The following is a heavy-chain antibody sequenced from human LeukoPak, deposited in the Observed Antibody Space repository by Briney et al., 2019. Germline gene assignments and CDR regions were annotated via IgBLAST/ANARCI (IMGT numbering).Heavy chain of an antibody. CDR1: GFTVSSNY. CDR3: ARGSDPDAFDI. V-gene: IGHV3-53*01. CDR2: IYSGGST. Sequence: GGSLRLSCAASGFTVSSNYLSWVRQAPGKGVEWVSVIYSGGSTYYADSVKGRFTISRDNSKNTLYLQMNSLRAEDTAVYYCARGSDPDAFDIWGQGTMVTVSS. J-gene: IGHJ3*02.